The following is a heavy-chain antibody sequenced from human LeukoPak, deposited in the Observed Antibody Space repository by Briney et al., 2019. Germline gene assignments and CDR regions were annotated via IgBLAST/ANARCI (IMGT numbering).Heavy chain of an antibody. Sequence: GGSLRLSCAASGFTFSSYTMHWVRQAPGKGLEWVALISYDGSNKYYVDSVKGRFTISRDNSKNTLYLQMNSLRVEDTAVYYCARSRGVSGYDFAYWGQGTLVTVSS. J-gene: IGHJ4*02. V-gene: IGHV3-30-3*01. CDR1: GFTFSSYT. CDR3: ARSRGVSGYDFAY. CDR2: ISYDGSNK. D-gene: IGHD5-12*01.